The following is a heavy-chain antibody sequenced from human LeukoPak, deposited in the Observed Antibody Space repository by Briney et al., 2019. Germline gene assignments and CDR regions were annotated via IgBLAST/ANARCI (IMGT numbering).Heavy chain of an antibody. J-gene: IGHJ3*02. CDR1: GFTFSNYA. CDR3: ARDHTMSRGFWSGYDAFDI. CDR2: VSSDGTTK. Sequence: GRSLSLSCVVSGFTFSNYAMHWVRQAPDKGLEWVAVVSSDGTTKYYADSGKGRFTISRDNSKNTLYLQMNSLRAEDTAVYYCARDHTMSRGFWSGYDAFDIWGQGTMVTVSS. D-gene: IGHD3-3*01. V-gene: IGHV3-30-3*01.